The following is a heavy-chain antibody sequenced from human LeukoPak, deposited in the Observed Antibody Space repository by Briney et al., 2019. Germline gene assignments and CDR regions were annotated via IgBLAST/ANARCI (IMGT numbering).Heavy chain of an antibody. J-gene: IGHJ6*02. V-gene: IGHV1-69*13. D-gene: IGHD3-16*02. CDR3: ARGGGYYDYVWGSYRAYYYYGMDV. Sequence: SVKVSCKASGGTFSSYAISWVRQAPGQGLEWMGGIIPILGTANYAQKFQGRVTITADESTSTAYMELSSLRSEDTAVYYCARGGGYYDYVWGSYRAYYYYGMDVWGQGTTVTVSS. CDR2: IIPILGTA. CDR1: GGTFSSYA.